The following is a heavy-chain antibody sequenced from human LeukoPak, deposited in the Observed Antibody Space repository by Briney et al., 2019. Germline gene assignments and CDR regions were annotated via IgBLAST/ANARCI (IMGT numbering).Heavy chain of an antibody. V-gene: IGHV3-21*01. Sequence: GGSLRLSCAASGFTLSSYSMNWVRQAPGKGLEWVSSISSSSSYIYYADSVKGRFTISRDNAKNSLYLQMNSLRAEDTAVYYCARDQGAVYDIWGQGTMVTVSS. CDR3: ARDQGAVYDI. CDR2: ISSSSSYI. D-gene: IGHD4/OR15-4a*01. CDR1: GFTLSSYS. J-gene: IGHJ3*02.